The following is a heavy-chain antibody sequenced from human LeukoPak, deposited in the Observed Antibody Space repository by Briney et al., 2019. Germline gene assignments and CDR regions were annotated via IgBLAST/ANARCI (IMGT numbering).Heavy chain of an antibody. Sequence: GGSLRLSCAASGFTFSNAWMSWVRQAPGKGLEWVSYISTMSSTKYYADSVKGRFTISRDSAQNSLYLQMNSLRDEDTAIYYCARGKIGYYYGDSDGFWGQGTLVTVSS. D-gene: IGHD4-17*01. V-gene: IGHV3-48*02. CDR2: ISTMSSTK. CDR1: GFTFSNAW. CDR3: ARGKIGYYYGDSDGF. J-gene: IGHJ4*02.